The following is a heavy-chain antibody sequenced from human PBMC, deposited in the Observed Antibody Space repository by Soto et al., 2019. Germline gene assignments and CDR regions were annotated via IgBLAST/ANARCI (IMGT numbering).Heavy chain of an antibody. Sequence: GGSLRLSCAASGFTFSSYAMHWVRQAPGKGLEWVAVISYDGSNKYYADSVKGRFTISRDNSKNTLYLQMNSLRAEDTAVYYCASKVVAATSHWFDPWGQGTLVTVSS. V-gene: IGHV3-30-3*01. CDR1: GFTFSSYA. D-gene: IGHD2-15*01. J-gene: IGHJ5*02. CDR3: ASKVVAATSHWFDP. CDR2: ISYDGSNK.